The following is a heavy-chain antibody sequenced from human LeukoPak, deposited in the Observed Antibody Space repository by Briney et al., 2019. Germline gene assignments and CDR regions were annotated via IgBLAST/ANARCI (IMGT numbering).Heavy chain of an antibody. CDR1: GGSISNYY. D-gene: IGHD6-13*01. CDR3: ARAFSSSWYENFQH. CDR2: IYSSGST. V-gene: IGHV4-4*07. Sequence: SETLSLTRNVSGGSISNYYWSWIRQPAGKGLEWIGRIYSSGSTNYKSSLKSRVTMSIDTSKNQFSLKLTSVTAADTAVYYCARAFSSSWYENFQHWGQGTLVTVSS. J-gene: IGHJ1*01.